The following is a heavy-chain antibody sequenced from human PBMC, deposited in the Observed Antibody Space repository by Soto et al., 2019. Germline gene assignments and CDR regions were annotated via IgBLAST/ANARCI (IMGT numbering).Heavy chain of an antibody. CDR2: ISYSEST. CDR1: GYD. D-gene: IGHD4-17*01. Sequence: GYDGTWILQHPGERLQFIGYISYSESTKYNPSLKSRVTISLDTSKNQFSLKLSSVTTADTAVYYCAARSGIYGALVDYWVQGILVPVSS. J-gene: IGHJ4*02. CDR3: AARSGIYGALVDY. V-gene: IGHV4-61*08.